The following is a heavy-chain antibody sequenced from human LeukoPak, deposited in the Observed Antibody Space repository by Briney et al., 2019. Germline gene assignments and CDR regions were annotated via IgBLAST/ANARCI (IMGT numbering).Heavy chain of an antibody. D-gene: IGHD3-9*01. CDR1: GGSISSSSYY. CDR3: ARGDYDILTGWDL. J-gene: IGHJ4*02. CDR2: IYYSGST. V-gene: IGHV4-39*07. Sequence: SETLSLTCTVSGGSISSSSYYWGWIRQPPGKGLEWIGSIYYSGSTYYNPSLKSRVTISVDTSKNQFSLKLSSVTAADTAVYYCARGDYDILTGWDLWGQGTLVTVSS.